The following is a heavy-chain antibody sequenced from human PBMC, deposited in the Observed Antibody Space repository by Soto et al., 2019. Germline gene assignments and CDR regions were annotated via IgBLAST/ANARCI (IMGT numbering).Heavy chain of an antibody. CDR2: IYYSGST. J-gene: IGHJ5*02. Sequence: LSLTCTVSGGSISSYYWSWIRQPPGKGLEWIGYIYYSGSTNYNPSLKSRVTISVDTSKNQFSLKLSSVTAADTAVYYCARSVLNWFDPWGQGTLVTVSS. V-gene: IGHV4-59*01. CDR1: GGSISSYY. D-gene: IGHD6-6*01. CDR3: ARSVLNWFDP.